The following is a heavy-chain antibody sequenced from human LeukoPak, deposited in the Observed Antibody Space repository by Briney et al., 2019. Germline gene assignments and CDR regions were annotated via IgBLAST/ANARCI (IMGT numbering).Heavy chain of an antibody. CDR3: ATPLDYYDSSGYYQGGD. Sequence: PGGSLRLSCAASGFALSSYAMHWVRQAPGKGLEWITILSSDGSSEYYADSVKGRFTISRDTSMTTLYLQMNSPRAEDTAVYYCATPLDYYDSSGYYQGGDWGQGTLVTVSS. D-gene: IGHD3-22*01. CDR2: LSSDGSSE. CDR1: GFALSSYA. J-gene: IGHJ4*02. V-gene: IGHV3-30*04.